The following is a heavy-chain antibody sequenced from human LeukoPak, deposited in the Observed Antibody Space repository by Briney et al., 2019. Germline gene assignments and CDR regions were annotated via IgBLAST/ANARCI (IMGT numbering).Heavy chain of an antibody. CDR2: ISSSGSTI. CDR3: ATTRLLRLDPAPEYFQH. V-gene: IGHV3-48*03. CDR1: GFTFSSYE. Sequence: GGSLRLSCAASGFTFSSYEMNWVRQAPGKGLEWVSYISSSGSTIYYADSVKGRFTLSRANAKNSLYLQMNSLRAEDTAFYYCATTRLLRLDPAPEYFQHWGQGTLVTVSS. J-gene: IGHJ1*01.